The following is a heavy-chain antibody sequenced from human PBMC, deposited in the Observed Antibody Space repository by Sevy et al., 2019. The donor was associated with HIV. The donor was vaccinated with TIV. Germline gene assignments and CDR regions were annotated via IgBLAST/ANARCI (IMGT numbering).Heavy chain of an antibody. CDR1: GGSISSSSYY. CDR3: ARHGITLDFWSGYWCPLDY. J-gene: IGHJ4*02. CDR2: IYYSGST. Sequence: SETLSLTCTVSGGSISSSSYYWGWIRQPPGKGLEWIGSIYYSGSTYYNPSLKSRVTISVDTSKNQFSLKLSSVTAADTAVYYCARHGITLDFWSGYWCPLDYWGQGTLVTVSS. V-gene: IGHV4-39*01. D-gene: IGHD3-3*01.